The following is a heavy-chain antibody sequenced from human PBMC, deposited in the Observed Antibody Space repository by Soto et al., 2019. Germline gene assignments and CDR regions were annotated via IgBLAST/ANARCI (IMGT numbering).Heavy chain of an antibody. J-gene: IGHJ4*02. CDR2: IWYDGSNK. D-gene: IGHD2-2*01. V-gene: IGHV3-33*01. Sequence: GGSLRLSCAASGFTFSSYGMHWVRQAPGKGLEWVAVIWYDGSNKYYADSVKGRFTISRDNSKNRLYLQMNSLRAEDTAVYYCARQPLGYCSSTSCAHFDYWGQGTLVTVSS. CDR3: ARQPLGYCSSTSCAHFDY. CDR1: GFTFSSYG.